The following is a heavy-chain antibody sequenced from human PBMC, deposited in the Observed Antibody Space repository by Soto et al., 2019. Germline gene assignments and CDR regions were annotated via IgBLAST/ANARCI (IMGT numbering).Heavy chain of an antibody. D-gene: IGHD3-9*01. CDR2: IYHSGST. V-gene: IGHV4-30-2*01. Sequence: QLQLQESGSGLVKPSQTLSLTCAVSGGSISSGGYSWSWIRQPPGKGLEWIGYIYHSGSTYYNPSLKSRVTISVDRSKNQFSLKLSSVTAADTAVYYCARGYDILTGYYNWPGYFDLWGRGTLVTVSS. CDR3: ARGYDILTGYYNWPGYFDL. J-gene: IGHJ2*01. CDR1: GGSISSGGYS.